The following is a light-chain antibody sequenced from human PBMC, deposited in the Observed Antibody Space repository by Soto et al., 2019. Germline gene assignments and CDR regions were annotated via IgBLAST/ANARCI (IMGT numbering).Light chain of an antibody. CDR1: QSVSSSY. CDR3: QQYGSSPGT. CDR2: GTS. Sequence: EIVLMQSPGTLSLSPGERATLSCRASQSVSSSYLAWYQHKPGRAPRLLIDGTSSRATGIPDRFSGSGSGTDFTLTISRLEPEDLAVYYCQQYGSSPGTFGQGTKVDIK. V-gene: IGKV3-20*01. J-gene: IGKJ1*01.